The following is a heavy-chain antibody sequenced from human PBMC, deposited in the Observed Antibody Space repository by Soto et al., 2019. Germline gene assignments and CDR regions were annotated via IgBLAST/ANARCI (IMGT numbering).Heavy chain of an antibody. V-gene: IGHV3-7*05. Sequence: EVQLVESGGGLVQPGESLRLSCAASGFTFSAFWMTWLRQAPGKGLEWVANIKRDGTVTHYGDSVEGRCTLSRDNAQSSLFLQLNSLRPEDTAMYYCASDLSPPGEFFYDAFDVWGQGTFVSVSS. J-gene: IGHJ3*01. CDR2: IKRDGTVT. CDR3: ASDLSPPGEFFYDAFDV. CDR1: GFTFSAFW. D-gene: IGHD2-21*01.